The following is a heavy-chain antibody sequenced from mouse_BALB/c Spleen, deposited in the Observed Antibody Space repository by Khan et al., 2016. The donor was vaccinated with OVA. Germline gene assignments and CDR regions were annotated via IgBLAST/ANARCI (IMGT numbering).Heavy chain of an antibody. CDR2: IRLKSDDYVT. CDR3: WILL. V-gene: IGHV6-6*02. Sequence: EVKLEESGGGLVQPGGSMKLSCVASGFTFSNYWMNWVRQSPEKGLEWVAEIRLKSDDYVTHYAESGKGRFTIARDESKSSVELQMNNVRAEDAGIYYCWILLWGQGTTLTVSS. J-gene: IGHJ2*01. CDR1: GFTFSNYW.